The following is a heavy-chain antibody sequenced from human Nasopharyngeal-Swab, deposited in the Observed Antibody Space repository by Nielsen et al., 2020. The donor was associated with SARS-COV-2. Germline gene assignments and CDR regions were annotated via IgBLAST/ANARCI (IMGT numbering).Heavy chain of an antibody. V-gene: IGHV2-26*01. CDR3: ARTLLAAGGYYYHGMDV. CDR2: IFSNDEK. J-gene: IGHJ6*02. Sequence: RQAPGKALEWLAHIFSNDEKSYSTSLKGRLTISKDTSKSQVVLTMTNMDPVDTATYSCARTLLAAGGYYYHGMDVWGQGTTVTVSS. D-gene: IGHD6-13*01.